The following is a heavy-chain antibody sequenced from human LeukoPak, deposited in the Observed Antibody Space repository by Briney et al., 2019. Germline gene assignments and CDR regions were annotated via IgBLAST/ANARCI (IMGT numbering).Heavy chain of an antibody. V-gene: IGHV4-39*01. CDR1: GGSISSSSYY. CDR2: IYYSGST. J-gene: IGHJ4*02. Sequence: SETLSLTCTVSGGSISSSSYYWGWVRQPPGKGLEWIGSIYYSGSTYYNPSLKSRVTISVDTSKNQFSLKLSSVTAADTAVYYCATFLWFGELYGYWGQGTLVTVS. D-gene: IGHD3-10*01. CDR3: ATFLWFGELYGY.